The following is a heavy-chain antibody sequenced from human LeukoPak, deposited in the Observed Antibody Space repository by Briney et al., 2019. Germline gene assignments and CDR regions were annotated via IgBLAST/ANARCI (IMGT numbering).Heavy chain of an antibody. CDR3: ARDQEGSDRYYFDY. CDR1: GCTFSRYN. D-gene: IGHD3-10*01. Sequence: GVSLRLSCAASGCTFSRYNKNLVRQAPGKGLEWVSSISSSSTYIYYADSVKGRFTISRDNAKKSLCLQLNSLRAEDTAVYYYARDQEGSDRYYFDYWGQGTLVTVSS. V-gene: IGHV3-21*03. CDR2: ISSSSTYI. J-gene: IGHJ4*02.